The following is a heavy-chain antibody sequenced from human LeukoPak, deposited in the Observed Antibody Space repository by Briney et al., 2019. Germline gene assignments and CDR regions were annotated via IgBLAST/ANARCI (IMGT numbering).Heavy chain of an antibody. V-gene: IGHV1-8*02. J-gene: IGHJ4*02. CDR3: ARGPHHYYDSSGYLFDY. Sequence: ASVKVSCKASGYTFTGYYMHWVRQAPGQGLEWMGWINPNSGNTGYAQKFQGRVTMTRNTSISTAYMELSSLRSEDTAVYYCARGPHHYYDSSGYLFDYWGQGTLVTVSS. CDR2: INPNSGNT. CDR1: GYTFTGYY. D-gene: IGHD3-22*01.